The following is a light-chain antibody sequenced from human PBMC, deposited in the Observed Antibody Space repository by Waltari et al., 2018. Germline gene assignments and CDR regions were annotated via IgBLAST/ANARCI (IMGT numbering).Light chain of an antibody. Sequence: DIQMTQSPSTLSASVGDRVIVTCRASQRISSSLAWYQQKPGKGPKFLIYDASSLQSGVPSRFSGSGSGTEFTLTISSLQPDDFATYYCQQYNNYPYTLGQGTKLEIK. V-gene: IGKV1-5*01. CDR2: DAS. J-gene: IGKJ2*01. CDR3: QQYNNYPYT. CDR1: QRISSS.